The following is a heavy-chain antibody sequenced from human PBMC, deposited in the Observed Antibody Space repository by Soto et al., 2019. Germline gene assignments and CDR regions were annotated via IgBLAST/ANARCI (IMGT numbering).Heavy chain of an antibody. CDR1: GFTFTKYS. J-gene: IGHJ4*02. CDR3: ARGVVVVVGSTAENFDH. CDR2: ISYSGETK. Sequence: VGSLRLSCVTSGFTFTKYSMNWVRQAPGKGLEWVSYISYSGETKYYADSLKGRYAISRDDAKNSVYLQMNSLRDEDTAFYYCARGVVVVVGSTAENFDHWGQGTLVTVSS. V-gene: IGHV3-48*02. D-gene: IGHD2-15*01.